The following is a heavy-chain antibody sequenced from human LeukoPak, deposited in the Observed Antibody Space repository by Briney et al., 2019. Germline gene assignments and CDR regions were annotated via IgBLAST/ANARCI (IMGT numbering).Heavy chain of an antibody. J-gene: IGHJ4*02. CDR3: ASVGSGTAYLRYDY. CDR2: INPNTSVT. V-gene: IGHV1-2*02. D-gene: IGHD3-10*01. Sequence: ASVKDSCKASGYTFTGHYVHWLRQAPGQGLEWMGWINPNTSVTNYAQKFQDRVTLTRDTSISTAYMELSWLRSDDTAIYYCASVGSGTAYLRYDYWGQGTLVTVSS. CDR1: GYTFTGHY.